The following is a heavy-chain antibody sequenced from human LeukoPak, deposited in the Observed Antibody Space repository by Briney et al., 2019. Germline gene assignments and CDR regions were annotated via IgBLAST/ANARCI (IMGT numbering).Heavy chain of an antibody. D-gene: IGHD6-19*01. J-gene: IGHJ6*02. V-gene: IGHV1-2*02. CDR3: ARDKWVSSGCYEDYYYGMDV. Sequence: ASVKVSCKASGYTFTAYYMQWVRQAPGQGLEWMGWINPNSGVRNYAQKFQGRVTMTRDTSISTAYMELSRLRSDDTAVYFCARDKWVSSGCYEDYYYGMDVWGRGTTVTVSS. CDR1: GYTFTAYY. CDR2: INPNSGVR.